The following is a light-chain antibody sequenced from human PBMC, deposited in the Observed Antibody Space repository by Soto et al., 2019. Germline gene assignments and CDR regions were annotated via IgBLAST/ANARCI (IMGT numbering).Light chain of an antibody. V-gene: IGKV3-20*01. J-gene: IGKJ5*01. CDR1: QSVSSSF. CDR2: GAS. CDR3: QQYGSSPRT. Sequence: EIVLTQSPATLFLSPGERAALSCRASQSVSSSFLAWYQQKVGQAPRLLIYGASSRATGIPDRFSGSGSGTDFTLTISRLEPEDFAVYYCQQYGSSPRTFGQGTRLEIK.